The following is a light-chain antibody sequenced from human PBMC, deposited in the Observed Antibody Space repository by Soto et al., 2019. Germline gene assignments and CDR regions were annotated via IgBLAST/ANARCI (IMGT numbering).Light chain of an antibody. J-gene: IGKJ1*01. Sequence: ETVMTQSPATLSVSPGEGATLSCRASQSVSSNLVWYQHRPGQAPRLLIYGASTRATDIPARFSGSGSGTEFTLTISCLQSEDFATYYCQQYYSYPRTFGQGTKVDIK. CDR2: GAS. CDR3: QQYYSYPRT. CDR1: QSVSSN. V-gene: IGKV3-15*01.